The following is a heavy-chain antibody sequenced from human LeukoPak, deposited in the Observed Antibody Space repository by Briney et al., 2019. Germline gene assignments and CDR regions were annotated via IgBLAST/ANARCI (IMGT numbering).Heavy chain of an antibody. J-gene: IGHJ4*02. V-gene: IGHV1-8*01. D-gene: IGHD4-11*01. CDR1: GYTFTNLD. CDR3: ATDLLTTVTTEFDY. CDR2: MSPNSGDT. Sequence: ASVKVSCKTSGYTFTNLDINWLRQAPGQGLEWMGWMSPNSGDTGYAQKFQGRVTMTEDTSTDTAYMELSSLRSEDTVVYYCATDLLTTVTTEFDYRGQGTLVTVSS.